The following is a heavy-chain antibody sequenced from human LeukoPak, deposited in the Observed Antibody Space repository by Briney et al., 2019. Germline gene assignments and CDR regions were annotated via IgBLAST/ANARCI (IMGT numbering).Heavy chain of an antibody. CDR2: IYYSGST. D-gene: IGHD5-12*01. CDR3: GRGHGGYLYYFDY. Sequence: SETLSLSCTVSGASISSSSYYWGWIRQPPGKGLEWIGSIYYSGSTSYNPSLKSRVAMSIDTSKNQFSLKLSSVTAADTAVYYCGRGHGGYLYYFDYWGQGTLVTVSS. J-gene: IGHJ4*02. CDR1: GASISSSSYY. V-gene: IGHV4-39*07.